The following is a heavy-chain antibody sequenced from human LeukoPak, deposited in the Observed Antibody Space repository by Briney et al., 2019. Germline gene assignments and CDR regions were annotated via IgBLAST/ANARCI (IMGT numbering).Heavy chain of an antibody. CDR2: ISSSGSTI. V-gene: IGHV3-48*03. Sequence: PGGSLRLSCAASGFTFSSYEMNWARQAPGKGLEWVSYISSSGSTIYYADSVKGRFTISRDNAKNSLYLQMNSLRAEDTAVYYCASPSLDCSGGSCYSFLGGMDVWGQGTTVTVSS. D-gene: IGHD2-15*01. CDR3: ASPSLDCSGGSCYSFLGGMDV. J-gene: IGHJ6*02. CDR1: GFTFSSYE.